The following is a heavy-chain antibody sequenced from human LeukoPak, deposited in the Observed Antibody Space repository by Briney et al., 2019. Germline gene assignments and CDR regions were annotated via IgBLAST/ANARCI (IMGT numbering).Heavy chain of an antibody. CDR3: ASRDYDNYYYYGMDV. CDR2: IYHSGST. V-gene: IGHV4-4*02. D-gene: IGHD3-9*01. Sequence: SGTLSLTCAVSGGSISSSNWWSWVRQPPGKGLEWIGEIYHSGSTNYNPSPKSRVTISVDKSKNQFSLKLSSVTAADTAVYYCASRDYDNYYYYGMDVWGQGTTVTVSS. J-gene: IGHJ6*02. CDR1: GGSISSSNW.